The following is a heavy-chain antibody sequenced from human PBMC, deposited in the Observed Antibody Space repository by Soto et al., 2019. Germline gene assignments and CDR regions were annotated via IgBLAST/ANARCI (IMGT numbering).Heavy chain of an antibody. CDR2: IFHGGST. D-gene: IGHD4-17*01. V-gene: IGHV4-34*01. Sequence: SATPSLTWAVYGGSFSGYFWSWIRQPPGKGLEWIGEIFHGGSTNYNPSLKSRVTISVDTSKNHFSLNLSSVTAADTAVYYCARGPLRWLDIWGQGTMVTVSS. CDR1: GGSFSGYF. CDR3: ARGPLRWLDI. J-gene: IGHJ3*02.